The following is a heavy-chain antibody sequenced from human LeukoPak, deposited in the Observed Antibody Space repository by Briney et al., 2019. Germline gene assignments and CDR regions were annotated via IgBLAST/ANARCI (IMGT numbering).Heavy chain of an antibody. D-gene: IGHD2-15*01. J-gene: IGHJ4*02. Sequence: ASVKVSCKASGYTFTGYYMHWVRQAPGQGLEWMGRFNPNSGGTNYAQKFQGRVTMTRDTSISTAYMELSRLRSDDTAVYYCARVGRYCSGGSCYWLLDFDYWGQGTLVTVSS. CDR3: ARVGRYCSGGSCYWLLDFDY. CDR2: FNPNSGGT. V-gene: IGHV1-2*06. CDR1: GYTFTGYY.